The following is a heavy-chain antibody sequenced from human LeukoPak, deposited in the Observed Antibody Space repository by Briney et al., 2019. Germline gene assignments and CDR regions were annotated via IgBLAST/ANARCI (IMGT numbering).Heavy chain of an antibody. CDR2: INYSGST. Sequence: PSETLSLTCTVSGGSISSYYWSWIRQPPGKGLEWIGYINYSGSTNYNPSLKSRVTISVDTSKNQFSLKLSSVTAADTAVYYCVRESWPPGYKTRYYYYMDVWGKGTTVTVSS. D-gene: IGHD1-1*01. CDR3: VRESWPPGYKTRYYYYMDV. CDR1: GGSISSYY. V-gene: IGHV4-59*01. J-gene: IGHJ6*03.